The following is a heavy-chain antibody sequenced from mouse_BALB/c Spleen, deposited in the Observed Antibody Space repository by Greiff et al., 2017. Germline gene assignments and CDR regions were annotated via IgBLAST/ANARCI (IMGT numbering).Heavy chain of an antibody. CDR1: GYAFSSSW. Sequence: VQPQQFGPEPVKPWASVKISCKASGYAFSSSWMHWVKQRPGQGLEWIGRIYPGDGDTYFNGKFKGKATLTADKSSSTAYMQLSGLTSVDSSVYFCARQLSFAYWGQGTLVTVSA. D-gene: IGHD3-1*01. V-gene: IGHV1-82*01. CDR3: ARQLSFAY. CDR2: IYPGDGDT. J-gene: IGHJ3*01.